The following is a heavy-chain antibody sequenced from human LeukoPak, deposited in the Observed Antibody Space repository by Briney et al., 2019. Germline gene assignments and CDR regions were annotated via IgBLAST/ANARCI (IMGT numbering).Heavy chain of an antibody. CDR1: GFTFSSYS. CDR2: ISSSSSYI. J-gene: IGHJ4*02. D-gene: IGHD3-10*01. Sequence: PGGSLRLSCAASGFTFSSYSMNWVRQAPGKGLESVSSISSSSSYIYYADSVKGRFTISRDNAKNSLYLQMNSLRAEDTAVYYCARAYGSGSYSGYWGQGTLVTVSS. CDR3: ARAYGSGSYSGY. V-gene: IGHV3-21*01.